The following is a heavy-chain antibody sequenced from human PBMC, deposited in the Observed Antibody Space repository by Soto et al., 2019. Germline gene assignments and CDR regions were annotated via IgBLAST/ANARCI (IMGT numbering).Heavy chain of an antibody. Sequence: SVKVSCKASGGTFSSYTISWVRQAPGQGLEWMGRIIPILGIANYAQKFQGRVTITADKSTSTAYMELSSLRSEDTAVYYCAPRYCSGGSCYYYWGQGTLVTVSS. J-gene: IGHJ4*02. D-gene: IGHD2-15*01. CDR2: IIPILGIA. V-gene: IGHV1-69*02. CDR3: APRYCSGGSCYYY. CDR1: GGTFSSYT.